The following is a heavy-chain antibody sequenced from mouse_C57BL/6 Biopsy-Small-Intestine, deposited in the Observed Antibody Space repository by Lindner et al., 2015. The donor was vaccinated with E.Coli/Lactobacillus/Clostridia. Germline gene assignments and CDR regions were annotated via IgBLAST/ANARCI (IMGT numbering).Heavy chain of an antibody. D-gene: IGHD1-1*02. J-gene: IGHJ4*01. CDR2: INPTGSTA. CDR1: GYTFTSNW. CDR3: ARDHSADGNTWWFDP. Sequence: SVKVSCKASGYTFTSNWMHWVRQAPGQGLEWMGVINPTGSTALYARGLQGRVTLTRDTSTSTDYMELRSLRSEDTAVYYCARDHSADGNTWWFDPWGQGTLVTVSS. V-gene: IGHV1-59*01.